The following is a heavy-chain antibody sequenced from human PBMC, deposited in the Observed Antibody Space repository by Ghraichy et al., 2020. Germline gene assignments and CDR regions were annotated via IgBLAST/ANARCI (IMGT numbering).Heavy chain of an antibody. V-gene: IGHV4-34*01. Sequence: SETLSLTCAVYGGSFSGYYCSWIRQPPGKGLEWIGEINHSGSTNYNPSLKSRVTISVDTSKNQFSLKLSSVTAADTAVYYCARGGLWGLAYWGQGTLVTVSS. CDR1: GGSFSGYY. J-gene: IGHJ4*02. CDR3: ARGGLWGLAY. CDR2: INHSGST. D-gene: IGHD5-18*01.